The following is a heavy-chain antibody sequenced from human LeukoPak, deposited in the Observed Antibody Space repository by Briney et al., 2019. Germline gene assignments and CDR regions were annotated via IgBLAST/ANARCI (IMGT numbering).Heavy chain of an antibody. Sequence: GASVKVSCKASGYTFTSYYMHWVRQAPGQGLEWMGLINPTGGSTSYAQKFQGRVTMTRDTSTSTVYMELSSLRSEDTAVYYCARDLDTQYYFDYWGQGTLVTVSS. J-gene: IGHJ4*02. CDR2: INPTGGST. CDR1: GYTFTSYY. V-gene: IGHV1-46*01. CDR3: ARDLDTQYYFDY.